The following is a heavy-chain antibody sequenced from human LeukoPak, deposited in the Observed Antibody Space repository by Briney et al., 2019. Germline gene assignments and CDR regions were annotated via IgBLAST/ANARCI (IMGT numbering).Heavy chain of an antibody. Sequence: GGSLRLPCAASGFTFSSYGIHWVRQAPGKGLEWVAFIRYDGSNKYYADSVKGRFTISRDNSKNTLYLQMNSLRAEDTAVYYCVRRYGWYYGMDVWGQGTTVTVSS. CDR2: IRYDGSNK. D-gene: IGHD3-9*01. CDR1: GFTFSSYG. V-gene: IGHV3-30*02. CDR3: VRRYGWYYGMDV. J-gene: IGHJ6*02.